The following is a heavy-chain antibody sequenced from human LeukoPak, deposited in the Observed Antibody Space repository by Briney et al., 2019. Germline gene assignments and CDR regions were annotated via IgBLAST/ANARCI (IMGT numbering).Heavy chain of an antibody. D-gene: IGHD3-10*01. J-gene: IGHJ4*02. Sequence: GGSLRLSCAASGLTFITYGMHCVRQAPGKGLEWVAVISYVGGNKYYADSVKGRFTISRDNSKNTLFLQMNSLRAADTAVYYLANPETRGVLLDYFDYCGQGTLVTVSS. CDR1: GLTFITYG. V-gene: IGHV3-30*18. CDR2: ISYVGGNK. CDR3: ANPETRGVLLDYFDY.